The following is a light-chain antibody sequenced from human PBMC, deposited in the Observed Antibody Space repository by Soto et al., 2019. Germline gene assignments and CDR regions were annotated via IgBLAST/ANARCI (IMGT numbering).Light chain of an antibody. CDR2: AAS. V-gene: IGKV1-27*01. Sequence: DIQMTQYPSSLSSSVGDRVTIACRASQGISTYLAWYQQKPGKVPKLLIYAASTLLSGVPSRFSGSGSGTDFTLTISSLQPEDVATYYCQKYDTAPLTFGQGTKVDIK. CDR1: QGISTY. CDR3: QKYDTAPLT. J-gene: IGKJ1*01.